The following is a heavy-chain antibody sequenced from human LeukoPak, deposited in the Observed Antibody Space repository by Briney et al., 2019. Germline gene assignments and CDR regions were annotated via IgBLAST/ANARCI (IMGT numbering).Heavy chain of an antibody. CDR2: ISRSGSTI. J-gene: IGHJ4*02. V-gene: IGHV3-48*03. CDR1: GFTFSSYE. Sequence: GGSLRLSCAASGFTFSSYEMNWVSQAPGKGLEWVSYISRSGSTIYYADSVKGRFTISRDNAKNSLYLQMNSLRAEDTAVYYCASIMVRGVIIGWGQGTLVTVSS. D-gene: IGHD3-10*01. CDR3: ASIMVRGVIIG.